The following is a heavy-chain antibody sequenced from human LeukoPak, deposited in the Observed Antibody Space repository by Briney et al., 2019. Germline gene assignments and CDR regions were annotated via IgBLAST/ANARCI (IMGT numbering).Heavy chain of an antibody. CDR2: IKQDGSEK. V-gene: IGHV3-7*01. CDR3: ARTSSSGWFYYYYYYMDV. D-gene: IGHD6-19*01. CDR1: GFTFSSYW. Sequence: PGGSLRLSCAASGFTFSSYWMSWVRQAPGKGLEWVANIKQDGSEKYYVDSVKGRFTISRDNAKNSLYLQMNSLRAEDTAVYYCARTSSSGWFYYYYYYMDVWGKGTTVTVSS. J-gene: IGHJ6*03.